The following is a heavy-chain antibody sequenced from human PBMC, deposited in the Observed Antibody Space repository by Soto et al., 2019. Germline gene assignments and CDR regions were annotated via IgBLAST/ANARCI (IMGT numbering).Heavy chain of an antibody. CDR3: ATQTAMGPEGWFDP. D-gene: IGHD5-18*01. Sequence: QVQLQQWGAGLLKPSETLSLTCAVYGGSFSGYYWSWIRQPPGKGLEWIGEINHSGSTNYNPSLKRRVTLAVHTPKYQFSRKLSSVTAADTAVYYCATQTAMGPEGWFDPWGQGTLVTVSS. J-gene: IGHJ5*02. CDR2: INHSGST. V-gene: IGHV4-34*01. CDR1: GGSFSGYY.